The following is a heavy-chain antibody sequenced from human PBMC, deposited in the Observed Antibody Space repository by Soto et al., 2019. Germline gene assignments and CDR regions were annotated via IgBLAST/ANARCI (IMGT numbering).Heavy chain of an antibody. D-gene: IGHD3-10*01. CDR2: INPSGGST. V-gene: IGHV1-46*01. CDR3: ARDSSPIWYYYGSEGSNGFDP. CDR1: GDTFTSYY. Sequence: GASVKVSCKASGDTFTSYYMHWVRQATGQELEWRGIINPSGGSTSYAQKCQGRVTMTRDTSTSTVYMELSSLRSEDTAVYYCARDSSPIWYYYGSEGSNGFDPWCQGTLVTVSS. J-gene: IGHJ5*02.